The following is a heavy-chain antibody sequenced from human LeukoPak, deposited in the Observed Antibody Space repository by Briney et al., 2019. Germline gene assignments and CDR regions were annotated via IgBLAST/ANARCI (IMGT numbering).Heavy chain of an antibody. CDR1: GYSISSGYY. V-gene: IGHV4-38-2*02. Sequence: SETLSLTCTVSGYSISSGYYWGWIRQPPGKGLEWIGTVFHTGSTYYNPSLKSRVTVSVDTSTNQFSLKLSSVTAADTAVYYCARDPGYYDTSGYPAYFDYWGQGILVTVSS. CDR2: VFHTGST. J-gene: IGHJ4*02. CDR3: ARDPGYYDTSGYPAYFDY. D-gene: IGHD3-22*01.